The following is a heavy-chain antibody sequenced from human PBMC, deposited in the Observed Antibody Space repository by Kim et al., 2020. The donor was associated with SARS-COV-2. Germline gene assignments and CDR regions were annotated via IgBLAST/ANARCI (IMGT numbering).Heavy chain of an antibody. V-gene: IGHV3-23*01. CDR1: GFPFSTYA. J-gene: IGHJ4*02. Sequence: GGSLRLSCAAFGFPFSTYAMSWVRQAPGKGLEWVSAITGSGDSAYYPDSVKGRFTISRDNSKNTLYLQMNRLRVEDTAIYYCAKDDRIRYSDYFDYWGQGTLVTVSS. D-gene: IGHD1-20*01. CDR2: ITGSGDSA. CDR3: AKDDRIRYSDYFDY.